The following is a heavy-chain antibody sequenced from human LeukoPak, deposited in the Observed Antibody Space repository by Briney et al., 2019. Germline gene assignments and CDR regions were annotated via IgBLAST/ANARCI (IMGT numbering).Heavy chain of an antibody. CDR3: ARGVVVPAAITDSSNWFDP. CDR2: ISYDGSNK. Sequence: GGSLRLSCAASGFTFSSYAMHWVRQAPGKGLEWVAVISYDGSNKYYADSVKGRFTISRDNSKNTLYLQMNSLRAEDTAVYYCARGVVVPAAITDSSNWFDPWGQGTLVTVSS. D-gene: IGHD2-2*01. J-gene: IGHJ5*02. V-gene: IGHV3-30-3*01. CDR1: GFTFSSYA.